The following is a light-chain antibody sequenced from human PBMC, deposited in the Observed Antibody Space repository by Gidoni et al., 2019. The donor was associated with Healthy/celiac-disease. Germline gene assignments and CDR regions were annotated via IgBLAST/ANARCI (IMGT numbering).Light chain of an antibody. J-gene: IGKJ3*01. V-gene: IGKV2-28*01. CDR2: LGS. CDR1: QNLLHSNGYNY. Sequence: DIVMTQSPLSLPVTPGEPASISCRYSQNLLHSNGYNYWDWYLQKAGQSPQLLIYLGSNRASGVPDRFSGSGSGTDFTLKISRVEAEDVGVYYCMQALQTPFTFGPGTKVDIK. CDR3: MQALQTPFT.